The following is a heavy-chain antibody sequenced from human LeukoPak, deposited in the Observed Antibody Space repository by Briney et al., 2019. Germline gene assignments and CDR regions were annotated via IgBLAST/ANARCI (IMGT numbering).Heavy chain of an antibody. D-gene: IGHD2-2*02. J-gene: IGHJ6*03. CDR2: ISAYNGNT. CDR3: ARGSCEFGPSCYNYYYYYMDV. CDR1: GYTFTSYG. Sequence: GASVKVSCKASGYTFTSYGISWVRQAPGQGLEWMGWISAYNGNTNYAQKLQGRVTMTTDTSTSTAYMELRSLRSEDTAVYYCARGSCEFGPSCYNYYYYYMDVWGKGTTVTVSS. V-gene: IGHV1-18*01.